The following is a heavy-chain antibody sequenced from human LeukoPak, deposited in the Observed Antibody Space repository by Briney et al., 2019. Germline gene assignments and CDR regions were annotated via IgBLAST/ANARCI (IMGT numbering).Heavy chain of an antibody. D-gene: IGHD3-9*01. J-gene: IGHJ4*02. V-gene: IGHV3-15*01. CDR2: IKSKTDGGTT. Sequence: PGGSLRLSCAASGFTFSSYAMHWVRQAPGKGLEWVGRIKSKTDGGTTDYAAPVKGRFTISRDDSKNTLYLQMNSLKTEDTAVYYCTTGGRRYFDWLNYWGQGTLVTVSS. CDR3: TTGGRRYFDWLNY. CDR1: GFTFSSYA.